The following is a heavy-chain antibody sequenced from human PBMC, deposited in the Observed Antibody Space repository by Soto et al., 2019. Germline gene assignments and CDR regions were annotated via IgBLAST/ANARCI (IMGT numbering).Heavy chain of an antibody. J-gene: IGHJ6*02. V-gene: IGHV1-69*13. CDR3: ARVAILRFLEWYGPYYYYGMDV. D-gene: IGHD3-3*01. Sequence: SVKVSCKASGGTFSSYAISWVRQAPGQGLEWMGGIIPIFGTANYAQKFQGRVTITADESTSTAYMELSSLRSEDTAVYYCARVAILRFLEWYGPYYYYGMDVWG. CDR2: IIPIFGTA. CDR1: GGTFSSYA.